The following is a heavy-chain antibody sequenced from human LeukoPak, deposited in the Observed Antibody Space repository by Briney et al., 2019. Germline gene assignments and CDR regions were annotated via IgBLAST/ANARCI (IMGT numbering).Heavy chain of an antibody. CDR3: ARSLDILTGYEGPVDY. CDR1: GFTFDDYG. J-gene: IGHJ4*02. CDR2: INWNGGST. V-gene: IGHV3-20*01. Sequence: GGSLRLSCAASGFTFDDYGMSWVRQAPGKGLEWVSGINWNGGSTGYADSVKGRFTISRDNAKNSLYLQMNSLRAEDTALYHCARSLDILTGYEGPVDYWGQGTLVTVSS. D-gene: IGHD3-9*01.